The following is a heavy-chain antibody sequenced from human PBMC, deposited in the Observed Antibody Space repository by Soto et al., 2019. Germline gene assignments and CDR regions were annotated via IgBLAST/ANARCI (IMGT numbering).Heavy chain of an antibody. CDR2: ISTSGSTI. J-gene: IGHJ3*02. D-gene: IGHD7-27*01. CDR1: GFTFSDYY. CDR3: ARAGAGRRNGRMYACDI. Sequence: QVQLLESGGGLVKPGGSLRLSCAASGFTFSDYYMSWIRQAPGKGLEWVSYISTSGSTIYDADSVKDRFTISRDNAKNSLYLHVNSPRSKYTAVYYCARAGAGRRNGRMYACDICGQGTMVTVAS. V-gene: IGHV3-11*01.